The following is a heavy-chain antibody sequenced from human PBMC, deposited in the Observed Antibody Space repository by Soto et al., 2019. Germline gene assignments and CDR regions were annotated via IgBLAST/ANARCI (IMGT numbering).Heavy chain of an antibody. Sequence: PGESLKISCNGSGYSFTSYWIGWVRQMPGKGLEWMGIIYPGDSDTRYSPSFQGQVTISADKSISTAYLQWSSPKASDTAMYYCARLIHYDSSADAYWGQGTLVTVSS. V-gene: IGHV5-51*01. D-gene: IGHD3-22*01. J-gene: IGHJ4*02. CDR1: GYSFTSYW. CDR3: ARLIHYDSSADAY. CDR2: IYPGDSDT.